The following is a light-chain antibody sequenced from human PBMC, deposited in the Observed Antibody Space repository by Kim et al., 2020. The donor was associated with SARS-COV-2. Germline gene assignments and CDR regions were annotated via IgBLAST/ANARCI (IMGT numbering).Light chain of an antibody. CDR3: SSYAGSNNYV. V-gene: IGLV2-8*01. CDR2: EVT. CDR1: SSDVGGYNY. J-gene: IGLJ1*01. Sequence: GQSVTISCTGTSSDVGGYNYVSWYQQHPGKAPKGMIYEVTKRPSGVPDRFSGSKSGNTASLTVSGLQAEDEADYYCSSYAGSNNYVFGTGTKVTVL.